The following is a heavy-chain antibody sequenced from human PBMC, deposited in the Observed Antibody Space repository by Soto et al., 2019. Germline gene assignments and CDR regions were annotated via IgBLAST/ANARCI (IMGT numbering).Heavy chain of an antibody. Sequence: SETLSLTCTVSGGSISIFFWSWIRQSPGKGLEWIGSIYDTGRTNYNPSLESRVTISVDRSKNQFSLKLTSVTAADRAVYYCARDRGGTFHLWAQGTLVTVS. J-gene: IGHJ1*01. CDR2: IYDTGRT. D-gene: IGHD1-26*01. V-gene: IGHV4-59*01. CDR1: GGSISIFF. CDR3: ARDRGGTFHL.